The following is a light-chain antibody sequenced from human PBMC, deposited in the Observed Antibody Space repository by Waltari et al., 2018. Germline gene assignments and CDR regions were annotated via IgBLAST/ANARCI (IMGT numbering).Light chain of an antibody. Sequence: EIELTQSPGTASLSPGERVTLSCRASQRVGSSSLAWSQQKPGQAPRLVIHRASRRATGIPDRISGSGSGTDFSLTISRLEPEDFAVYYCQQHGTLPATFGQGTKVEIK. CDR3: QQHGTLPAT. CDR2: RAS. J-gene: IGKJ1*01. V-gene: IGKV3-20*01. CDR1: QRVGSSS.